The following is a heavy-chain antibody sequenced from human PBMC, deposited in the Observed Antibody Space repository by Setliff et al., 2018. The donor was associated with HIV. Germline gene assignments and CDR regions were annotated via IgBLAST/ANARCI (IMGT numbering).Heavy chain of an antibody. CDR3: ARHAFNGGWFGQVLLPYFDN. CDR1: GDSISSSYYS. Sequence: SETLSLTCTIFGDSISSSYYSWSWIRQSPGKGLHWIGTVSYDGTTYYNPTLASRVSISVEASRIQFSLNLTSVTASDTAFYFCARHAFNGGWFGQVLLPYFDNLGRGILVTVSS. D-gene: IGHD3-10*01. J-gene: IGHJ4*02. CDR2: VSYDGTT. V-gene: IGHV4-39*01.